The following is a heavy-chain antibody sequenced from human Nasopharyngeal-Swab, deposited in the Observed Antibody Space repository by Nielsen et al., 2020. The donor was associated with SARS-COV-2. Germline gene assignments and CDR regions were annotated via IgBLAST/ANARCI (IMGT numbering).Heavy chain of an antibody. D-gene: IGHD2-2*01. CDR2: INHSGST. Sequence: WIRQPPGKGLDWIGEINHSGSTKYNSSLKSRVNISVDTSKNQFSLKVSSVTAADTAVYYCARGGYYCSSTSCYYYSGYYYGMDVWGQGTTVTVSS. J-gene: IGHJ6*02. V-gene: IGHV4-34*01. CDR3: ARGGYYCSSTSCYYYSGYYYGMDV.